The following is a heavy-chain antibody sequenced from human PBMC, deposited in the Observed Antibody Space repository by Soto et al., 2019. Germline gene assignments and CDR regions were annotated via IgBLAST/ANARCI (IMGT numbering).Heavy chain of an antibody. V-gene: IGHV1-46*03. J-gene: IGHJ6*02. D-gene: IGHD3-10*01. CDR3: ARDQDKERGIITMVRGPGMDV. Sequence: GASVKVSCKASGYTFTSYYMHWVRQAPGQGLEWMGIINPSGGSTSYAQKFQGRVTMTRDTSTSTVYMELSSLRSEDTAVYYCARDQDKERGIITMVRGPGMDVWGQGTTVTVSS. CDR2: INPSGGST. CDR1: GYTFTSYY.